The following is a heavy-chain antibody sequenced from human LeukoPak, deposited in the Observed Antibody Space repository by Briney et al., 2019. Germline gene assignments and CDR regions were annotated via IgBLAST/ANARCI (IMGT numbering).Heavy chain of an antibody. CDR2: INAGNGNT. Sequence: GASVKVSCKASGYTFTSYAMHWVRQAPGQRLEWMGWINAGNGNTKYSQKFQGRVTITRDTSASTAYMELSSLRSEDTAVYYCARDISSKYAFDIWGQGTMVTVSS. CDR3: ARDISSKYAFDI. CDR1: GYTFTSYA. J-gene: IGHJ3*02. V-gene: IGHV1-3*01. D-gene: IGHD3-9*01.